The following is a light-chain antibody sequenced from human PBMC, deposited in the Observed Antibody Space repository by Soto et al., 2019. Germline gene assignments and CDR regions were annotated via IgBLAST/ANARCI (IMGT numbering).Light chain of an antibody. CDR2: AVN. CDR3: NSYTSSNIPV. Sequence: QSALTQPASVSGSPGQSIAISCTGTSSDVGGYDYVSWYQQHPGKAPKLMIYAVNNRPSGVSDRFSGSKSGNTASLTISGLQAEDEADYYCNSYTSSNIPVFGGGTKLTVL. CDR1: SSDVGGYDY. J-gene: IGLJ2*01. V-gene: IGLV2-14*01.